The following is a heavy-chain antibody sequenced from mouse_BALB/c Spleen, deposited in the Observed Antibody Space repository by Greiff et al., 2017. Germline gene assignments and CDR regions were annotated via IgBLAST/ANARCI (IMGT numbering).Heavy chain of an antibody. CDR1: GYTFSSYW. D-gene: IGHD2-4*01. J-gene: IGHJ3*01. CDR3: AEIYYDYDGRFAY. V-gene: IGHV1-9*01. CDR2: ILPGSGST. Sequence: VQLQQSGAELMKPGASVKISCKATGYTFSSYWIEWVKQRPGHGLEWIGEILPGSGSTNYNEKFKGKATFTADTSSNTAYMQLSSLTSEDSAVYYCAEIYYDYDGRFAYWGQGTLVTVSA.